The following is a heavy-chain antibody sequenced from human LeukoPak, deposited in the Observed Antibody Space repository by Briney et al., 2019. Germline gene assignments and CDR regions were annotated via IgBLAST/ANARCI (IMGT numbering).Heavy chain of an antibody. D-gene: IGHD2-8*01. CDR1: GYTFTTYS. CDR2: IDTNTGNP. J-gene: IGHJ5*02. Sequence: ASVKVSCKASGYTFTTYSMNWVRQAPGQGLEWMGWIDTNTGNPTYAQDFTGRFVFSLDTSVMTTYLQINNLKTEDTAVYYCARGYANRPLNWFDPWGQGTLITVSA. CDR3: ARGYANRPLNWFDP. V-gene: IGHV7-4-1*02.